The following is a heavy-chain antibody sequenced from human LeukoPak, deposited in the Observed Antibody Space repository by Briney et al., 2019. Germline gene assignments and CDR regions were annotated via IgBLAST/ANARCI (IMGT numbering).Heavy chain of an antibody. CDR2: INHSGST. CDR3: ARGVAGGGRQGDWFDP. V-gene: IGHV4-34*01. D-gene: IGHD6-19*01. Sequence: SETLSLTCAVYGGSFSGYYWSWIRQPPGKGLEWIGEINHSGSTNYNPSLKSRVTISVDTSKNQFSLKLSSVTAADTAVYYCARGVAGGGRQGDWFDPWGQGTLVTVSS. CDR1: GGSFSGYY. J-gene: IGHJ5*02.